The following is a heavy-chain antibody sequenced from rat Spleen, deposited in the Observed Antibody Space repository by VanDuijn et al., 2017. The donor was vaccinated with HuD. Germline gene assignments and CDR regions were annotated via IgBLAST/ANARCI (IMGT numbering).Heavy chain of an antibody. V-gene: IGHV5-7*01. CDR2: ISYDGSST. CDR3: ARRGLEWSFDH. CDR1: GFTFSDYN. J-gene: IGHJ2*01. Sequence: EVRLVESGGGLVRPGRSLKLSCAASGFTFSDYNMAWVRQAPTKGLEWVATISYDGSSTYYRNSVKGRFTISRDNAKRTLYLQMDSLRSEDTATYYCARRGLEWSFDHWGQGVMVTVSS. D-gene: IGHD1-1*01.